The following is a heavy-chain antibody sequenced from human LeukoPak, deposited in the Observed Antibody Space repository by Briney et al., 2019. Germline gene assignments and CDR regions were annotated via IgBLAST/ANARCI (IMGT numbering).Heavy chain of an antibody. Sequence: PSETLSLTCTVSGGAIRSHYWNWIRQPAGKGLEWIGRIYSSGNTNDNPFLKSRITMSVDMSKNQFSLRLNSVTAADTAVYYCARGEHSVDSWGQGMLVTVSS. CDR2: IYSSGNT. V-gene: IGHV4-4*07. CDR1: GGAIRSHY. CDR3: ARGEHSVDS. D-gene: IGHD1/OR15-1a*01. J-gene: IGHJ4*02.